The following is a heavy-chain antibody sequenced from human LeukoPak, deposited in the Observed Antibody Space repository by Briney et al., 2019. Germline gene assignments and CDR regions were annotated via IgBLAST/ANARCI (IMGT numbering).Heavy chain of an antibody. CDR1: GGSISSHY. D-gene: IGHD3-22*01. Sequence: SETLSLTCTVSGGSISSHYWSGIRQPPGKGLEWIGYIYYSGSTNYNPSLKSRVTISVDTSKNQFSLKLSSVTAADTAVYYCAREANDYYDSSGSAFDIWGQGTMVTVSS. V-gene: IGHV4-59*11. CDR3: AREANDYYDSSGSAFDI. CDR2: IYYSGST. J-gene: IGHJ3*02.